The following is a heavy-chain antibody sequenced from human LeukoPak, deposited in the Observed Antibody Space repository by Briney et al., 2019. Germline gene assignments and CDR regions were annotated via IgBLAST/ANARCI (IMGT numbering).Heavy chain of an antibody. D-gene: IGHD3-10*01. CDR2: IYHSGST. J-gene: IGHJ4*02. CDR3: ARFWGYYGSGSSPFDY. CDR1: GGSISSSNW. V-gene: IGHV4-4*02. Sequence: SETLSLTCAVSGGSISSSNWWNWVRQPPGKGLEWIGEIYHSGSTNYNPSLKSRVTISVDTSKNQFSLKLSSVTAADTAVYYCARFWGYYGSGSSPFDYWGQGTLVTVSS.